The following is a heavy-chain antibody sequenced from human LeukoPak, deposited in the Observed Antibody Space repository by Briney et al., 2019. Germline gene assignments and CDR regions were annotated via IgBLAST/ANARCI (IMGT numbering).Heavy chain of an antibody. CDR2: ISYDGINK. V-gene: IGHV3-30*04. CDR3: ARGESDSGTYSPGDF. J-gene: IGHJ4*02. Sequence: PGTSLRLSCAASGFIFSSYAIHWVRQAPGKGLQWVAVISYDGINKYYADSVKGRFTISRDNSNNTLYLQMNSLRTEDTAVYYCARGESDSGTYSPGDFWGQGTLVTVSS. CDR1: GFIFSSYA. D-gene: IGHD1-26*01.